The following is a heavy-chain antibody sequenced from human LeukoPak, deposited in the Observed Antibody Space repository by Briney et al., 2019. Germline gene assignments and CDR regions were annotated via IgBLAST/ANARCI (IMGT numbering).Heavy chain of an antibody. Sequence: GGSLRLSCAASGFTFSSYAMSWVRQAPGKGLEWVSAISGSGGSTYYADSVKGRFSISRDNSKSTLYLQMNNLRDEHTAVYYCARDVVSYYDILTGYYEAYYFDYWGQGTLVTVSS. D-gene: IGHD3-9*01. CDR2: ISGSGGST. V-gene: IGHV3-23*01. CDR1: GFTFSSYA. J-gene: IGHJ4*02. CDR3: ARDVVSYYDILTGYYEAYYFDY.